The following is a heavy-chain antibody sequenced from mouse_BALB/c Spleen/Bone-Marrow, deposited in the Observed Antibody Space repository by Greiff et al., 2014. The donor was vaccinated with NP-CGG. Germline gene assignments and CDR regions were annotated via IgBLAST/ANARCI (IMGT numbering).Heavy chain of an antibody. CDR2: IWGDGST. Sequence: VKVEESGPGLVAPSQSLSITCTVSGFPLTGYAVNWVRQPPGKGLEWLGMIWGDGSTDYNSALKSRLSISKDNSKSQVFLKMNSLQTDDTARYYCARDGYDYAMDYWGQGTSVTVSS. CDR1: GFPLTGYA. V-gene: IGHV2-6-7*01. J-gene: IGHJ4*01. D-gene: IGHD2-2*01. CDR3: ARDGYDYAMDY.